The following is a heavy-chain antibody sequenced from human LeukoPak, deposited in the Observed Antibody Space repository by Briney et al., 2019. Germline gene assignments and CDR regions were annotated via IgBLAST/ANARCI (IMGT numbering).Heavy chain of an antibody. Sequence: GRSLRLSCAASGFTFSSYGMHWVRQAPGKGLEWVAVISYDGSDKYSADSVKGRFAISRDNSKNTLYLQMNSLRAEDTAVYYCAKNAHYQGYSYGGIDYWGQGTLVTVSS. CDR3: AKNAHYQGYSYGGIDY. V-gene: IGHV3-30*18. D-gene: IGHD5-18*01. J-gene: IGHJ4*02. CDR1: GFTFSSYG. CDR2: ISYDGSDK.